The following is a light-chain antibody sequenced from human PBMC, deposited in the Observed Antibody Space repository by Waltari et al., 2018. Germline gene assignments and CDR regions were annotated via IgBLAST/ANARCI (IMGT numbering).Light chain of an antibody. CDR2: DAS. J-gene: IGKJ4*01. CDR1: QSVRTY. CDR3: QQRYTWPPT. Sequence: EIVLTQSPATLSLSPGERATLSCRASQSVRTYLAWYQQKAGQAPRLLIYDASNRATGIPARFSGSGSGTDFTLTISSLEPEDFAVYYCQQRYTWPPTFGGGTKVEIK. V-gene: IGKV3-11*01.